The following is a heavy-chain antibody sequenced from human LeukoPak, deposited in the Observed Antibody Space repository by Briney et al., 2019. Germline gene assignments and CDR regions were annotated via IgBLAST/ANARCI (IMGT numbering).Heavy chain of an antibody. CDR2: IYYSGST. CDR1: GGSISSYY. D-gene: IGHD2-2*01. J-gene: IGHJ4*02. CDR3: ARVGSSTNGEIDY. V-gene: IGHV4-59*01. Sequence: SETLTLTCTVSGGSISSYYWSWIRQPPGKGLEWIGYIYYSGSTNYNPSLKSRVTISVDTSKNQFSLKLSSVTAADTAVYYCARVGSSTNGEIDYWGQGTLVTVSS.